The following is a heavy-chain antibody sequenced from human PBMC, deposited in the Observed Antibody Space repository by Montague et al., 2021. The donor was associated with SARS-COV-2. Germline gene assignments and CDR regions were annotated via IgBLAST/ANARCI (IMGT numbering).Heavy chain of an antibody. CDR3: ARGGTYYDFWSGYYNYYYGMDV. CDR1: GFTFSSYE. D-gene: IGHD3-3*01. V-gene: IGHV3-48*03. CDR2: ISSSGSTI. Sequence: CAASGFTFSSYEMNWVRQAPGKGLEWVSYISSSGSTIYYADSVKGRFTISRDNAKNSLYLHMNSLRAEDTAVYYCARGGTYYDFWSGYYNYYYGMDVWGQGTTVIVSS. J-gene: IGHJ6*02.